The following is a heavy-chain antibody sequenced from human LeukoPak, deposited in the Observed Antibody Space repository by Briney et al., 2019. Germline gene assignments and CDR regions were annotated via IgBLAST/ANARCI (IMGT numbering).Heavy chain of an antibody. CDR1: GFAFSSFA. CDR2: ICGSGGST. CDR3: ANGDKKRITMVRGVMQPFDY. D-gene: IGHD3-10*01. Sequence: PGGSLRLSCAASGFAFSSFAMGWVRQAPGKGLEWVSAICGSGGSTYYADSVKGRFTISRDNSKNTLHLQMNSLRAEDTVVYYCANGDKKRITMVRGVMQPFDYWGQGTLVTVSS. J-gene: IGHJ4*02. V-gene: IGHV3-23*01.